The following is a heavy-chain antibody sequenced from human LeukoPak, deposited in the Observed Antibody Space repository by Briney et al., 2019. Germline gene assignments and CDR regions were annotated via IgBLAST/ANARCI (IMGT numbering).Heavy chain of an antibody. CDR2: IIPILGIA. CDR1: GGTFSSYA. D-gene: IGHD3-10*01. V-gene: IGHV1-69*04. CDR3: ARRGYYGSGSPYYYYGMDV. Sequence: ASVKVSCKASGGTFSSYAISWVRQAPGQGLEWMGRIIPILGIANYAQKFQGRVTITADKSTSTAYMELSSLRSEDTAVYYCARRGYYGSGSPYYYYGMDVWGQGTVVTVSS. J-gene: IGHJ6*02.